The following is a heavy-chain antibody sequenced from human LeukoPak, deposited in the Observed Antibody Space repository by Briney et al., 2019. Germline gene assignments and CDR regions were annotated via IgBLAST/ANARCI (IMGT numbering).Heavy chain of an antibody. D-gene: IGHD3-22*01. V-gene: IGHV3-9*03. J-gene: IGHJ2*01. Sequence: GRSLRLTCAASGFTFDDYAMHWVRQAPGKGLEWVSGISWNSGSIGYADSVKGRFTISRDNAKNSLYLQMNSLRAEDMALYYCAKALDYYDSSGSWWYFDLWGRGTLVTVSS. CDR2: ISWNSGSI. CDR1: GFTFDDYA. CDR3: AKALDYYDSSGSWWYFDL.